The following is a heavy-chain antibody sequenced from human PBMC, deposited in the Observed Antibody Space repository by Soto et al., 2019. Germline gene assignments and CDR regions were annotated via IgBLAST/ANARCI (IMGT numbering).Heavy chain of an antibody. D-gene: IGHD5-18*01. J-gene: IGHJ4*02. V-gene: IGHV3-23*01. CDR2: ISGSDGNT. CDR1: GFTFSTYA. Sequence: GGSLRLSCAASGFTFSTYAMSWVRQAAGKGLEWVSCISGSDGNTYYADSVKGRFTISRDYSKNTLYLQMSSLRAEDTALYYCAKASGYTYGYPLDDWGRETLVTVS. CDR3: AKASGYTYGYPLDD.